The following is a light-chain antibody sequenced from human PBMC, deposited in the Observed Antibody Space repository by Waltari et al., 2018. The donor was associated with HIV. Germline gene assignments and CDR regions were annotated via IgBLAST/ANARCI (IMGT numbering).Light chain of an antibody. CDR1: TVGNYVL. V-gene: IGLV2-11*01. Sequence: QSALTQPRSVSGSPGQSVTISCTGTTVGNYVLVSWYQQYPGNAPKVLIYDVNKRPSGFPDRFSGSKSCNPASLTISGLQPEDEADYFCCSYAGRFTYVFGTGTKVTVL. J-gene: IGLJ1*01. CDR3: CSYAGRFTYV. CDR2: DVN.